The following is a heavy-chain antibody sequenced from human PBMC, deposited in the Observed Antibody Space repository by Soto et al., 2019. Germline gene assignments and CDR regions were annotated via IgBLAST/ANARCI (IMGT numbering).Heavy chain of an antibody. CDR2: TKNKANSYTT. J-gene: IGHJ4*02. D-gene: IGHD3-16*01. Sequence: GGSLRLSCAASVFTFSYRYMGWVRQAPGKGLEWVGRTKNKANSYTTEYAASVKGRFTISRDYSRDSVYLQMNSLKTDDTAVYYCTIEGAYPGPDFDYWGQGTLVTVSS. CDR1: VFTFSYRY. CDR3: TIEGAYPGPDFDY. V-gene: IGHV3-72*01.